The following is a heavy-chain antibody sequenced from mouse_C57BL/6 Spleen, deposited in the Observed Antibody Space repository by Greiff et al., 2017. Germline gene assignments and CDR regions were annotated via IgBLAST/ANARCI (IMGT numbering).Heavy chain of an antibody. CDR1: GYIFTDYN. CDR3: ARSDYYGSSQGFAY. V-gene: IGHV1-22*01. Sequence: EVKLVESGPELVKPGASVKMSCKASGYIFTDYNMHWVKQIHGKSRVWIGYINPNNGGTCYNQNFKGKARLTVNKSSRTAYMELRSLTSEDSAVYYCARSDYYGSSQGFAYWGQGTLVTVSA. CDR2: INPNNGGT. J-gene: IGHJ3*01. D-gene: IGHD1-1*01.